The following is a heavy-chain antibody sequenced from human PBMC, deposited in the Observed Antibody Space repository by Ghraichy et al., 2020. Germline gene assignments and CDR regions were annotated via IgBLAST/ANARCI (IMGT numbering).Heavy chain of an antibody. D-gene: IGHD5-12*01. CDR3: ASRGYSGYGTYSSGGYSGYDPHLLDAFDI. CDR2: IIPILGIA. J-gene: IGHJ3*02. Sequence: SVKVSCKASGGTFSSYAISWVRQAPGQGLEWMGRIIPILGIANYAQKFQGRVTITADKSTSTAYMELSSLRSEDTAVYYCASRGYSGYGTYSSGGYSGYDPHLLDAFDIWGQGTMVTVSS. V-gene: IGHV1-69*04. CDR1: GGTFSSYA.